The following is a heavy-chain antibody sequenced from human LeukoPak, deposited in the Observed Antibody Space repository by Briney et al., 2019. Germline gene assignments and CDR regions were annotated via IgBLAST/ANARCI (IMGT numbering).Heavy chain of an antibody. D-gene: IGHD2-15*01. CDR1: GFTFSSYD. J-gene: IGHJ4*02. CDR2: IGTAGDT. V-gene: IGHV3-13*01. CDR3: ARGVACSGGSCYFDY. Sequence: GGSLRLSCAASGFTFSSYDMHWVRQATGKGLEWVSAIGTAGDTYYPGSVKGRFTISRENAKNSLYLQTNSLRAGDTAVYYCARGVACSGGSCYFDYWGQGTLVTVSS.